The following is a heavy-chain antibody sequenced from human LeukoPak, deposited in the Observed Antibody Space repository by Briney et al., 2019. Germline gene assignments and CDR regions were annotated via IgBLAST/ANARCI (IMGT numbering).Heavy chain of an antibody. D-gene: IGHD3-3*01. CDR3: AKGSYYDFLSGRSFAF. CDR1: GFSFDSYA. J-gene: IGHJ4*02. CDR2: VSGSGNTT. V-gene: IGHV3-23*01. Sequence: PGGSLRLSCAASGFSFDSYAMNWVRRAPGKGLEWVSGVSGSGNTTHYADSVKGRFTISRDNSKNTLSLHMSSLRAEDTAVYYCAKGSYYDFLSGRSFAFWGQGTLVTVSS.